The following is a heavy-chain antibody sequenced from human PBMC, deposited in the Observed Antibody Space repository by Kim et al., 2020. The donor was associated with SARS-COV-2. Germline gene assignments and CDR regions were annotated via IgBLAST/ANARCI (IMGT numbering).Heavy chain of an antibody. D-gene: IGHD3-16*01. V-gene: IGHV3-48*04. J-gene: IGHJ6*02. CDR3: ARPGGGMDV. CDR2: STI. Sequence: STIYHADSVKGRFTISRDNAKISLYLQMNSLRAEDTAVYYCARPGGGMDVWGQGTTVTVSS.